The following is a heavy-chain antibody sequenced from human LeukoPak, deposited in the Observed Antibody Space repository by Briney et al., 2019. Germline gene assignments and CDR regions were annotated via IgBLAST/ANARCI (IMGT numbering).Heavy chain of an antibody. J-gene: IGHJ5*02. Sequence: ASVKVSCKASGGTFSNYGINWVRQAPGQGLEWMGWISPYNGNTNYAQNLQGRVTMTADTSTSTAYMELRSLTSDDTAVYYCARDQGSMYNWFDPWGQGTLVTVSS. V-gene: IGHV1-18*01. CDR2: ISPYNGNT. D-gene: IGHD2-2*01. CDR3: ARDQGSMYNWFDP. CDR1: GGTFSNYG.